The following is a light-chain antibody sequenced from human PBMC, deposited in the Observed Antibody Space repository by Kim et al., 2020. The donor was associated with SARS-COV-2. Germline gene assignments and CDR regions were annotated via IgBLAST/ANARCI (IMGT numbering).Light chain of an antibody. CDR1: QSISSY. V-gene: IGKV1-39*01. CDR2: AAS. CDR3: QQSYSTPRT. J-gene: IGKJ1*01. Sequence: ASVGDTVTITCRASQSISSYLNWDQQKPGKAPSLLIYAASSLQSGVPSRFSGSGSGTDFTLTISSLQPEDFATYYCQQSYSTPRTFGQGTKVDIK.